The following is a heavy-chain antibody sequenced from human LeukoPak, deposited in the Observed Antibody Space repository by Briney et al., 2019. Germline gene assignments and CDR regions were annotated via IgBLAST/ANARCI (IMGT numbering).Heavy chain of an antibody. Sequence: GASVKVSCKASGYTFSSYDINWVRQATGQGLEWMGWMNPKSGNTGYGQKFQGRVTMTRNTSIGTAYMELSSLRPEDTALYYCARGRYYYDSTGYYPRKAYYYYYYYMDVWGKGTTVTVSS. CDR3: ARGRYYYDSTGYYPRKAYYYYYYYMDV. CDR1: GYTFSSYD. D-gene: IGHD3-22*01. J-gene: IGHJ6*03. CDR2: MNPKSGNT. V-gene: IGHV1-8*01.